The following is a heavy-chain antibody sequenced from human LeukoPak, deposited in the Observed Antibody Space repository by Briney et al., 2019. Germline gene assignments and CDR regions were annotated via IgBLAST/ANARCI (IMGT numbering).Heavy chain of an antibody. CDR2: ISSSSSYI. Sequence: GGSLRLSCAASGFTFSSYSMNWVRQAPGKGLEWVSSISSSSSYIYYADSVKGRFTISRDNARNSLYLQMNSLRAEDTAVYYCARGGSSGWWAFDIWGQGTMVTVSS. D-gene: IGHD6-19*01. CDR1: GFTFSSYS. J-gene: IGHJ3*02. CDR3: ARGGSSGWWAFDI. V-gene: IGHV3-21*01.